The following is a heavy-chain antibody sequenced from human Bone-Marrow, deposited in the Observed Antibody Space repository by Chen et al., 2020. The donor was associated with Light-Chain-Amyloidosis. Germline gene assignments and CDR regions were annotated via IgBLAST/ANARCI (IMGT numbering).Heavy chain of an antibody. J-gene: IGHJ5*02. V-gene: IGHV3-23*01. CDR2: FSGSCAFT. CDR3: ARQFYQTLSRCSWFVT. D-gene: IGHD2-15*01. Sequence: LLESGGGLVQPGGSLRLPCAASGFTFRNYAMSWVRQAPGKGLEWVSSFSGSCAFTLYADSVKGRFTLSRDNPKNPLYLELSSLRAEDTAVYYCARQFYQTLSRCSWFVTCGQGTLVTISS. CDR1: GFTFRNYA.